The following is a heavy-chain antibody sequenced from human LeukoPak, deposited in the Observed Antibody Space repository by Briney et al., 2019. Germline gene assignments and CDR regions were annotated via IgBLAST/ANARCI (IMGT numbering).Heavy chain of an antibody. V-gene: IGHV4-31*03. J-gene: IGHJ4*02. CDR1: GGSISSGGYY. CDR2: IYYSGST. D-gene: IGHD2-15*01. Sequence: PSETLSLTCTVSGGSISSGGYYWSWIRQHPGKGLEWIGYIYYSGSTYYNPSLKSRVTISVDTSKNQFSLKLSSVTAADTAVYYCARRVVVAATFDYWGQGTLVTVSS. CDR3: ARRVVVAATFDY.